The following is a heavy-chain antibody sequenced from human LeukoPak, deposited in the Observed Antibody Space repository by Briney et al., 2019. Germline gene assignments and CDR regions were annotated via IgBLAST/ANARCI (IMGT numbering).Heavy chain of an antibody. CDR3: TGAAGGRLSSSYYLFDY. CDR2: INTGGDT. CDR1: GFTFSSYW. Sequence: GGSLRLSCAASGFTFSSYWMHWVRQAPGKGLVWVSRINTGGDTMYADSMKGRFTISRDNAKNTLYLQMNSLRAEDTAVYYCTGAAGGRLSSSYYLFDYWGQGTLVTVSS. D-gene: IGHD3-22*01. V-gene: IGHV3-74*03. J-gene: IGHJ4*02.